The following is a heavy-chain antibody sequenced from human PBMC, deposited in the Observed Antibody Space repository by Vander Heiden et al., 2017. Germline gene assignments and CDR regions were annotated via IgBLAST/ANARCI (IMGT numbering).Heavy chain of an antibody. V-gene: IGHV3-48*02. Sequence: EVQLVEPGGGLVQPGGSLRLSCAASGFTFRSYSMNWVRQAPGKGLEWVSYISSSSSTIYYADSVKGRFTISRDNAKNSLYLQMNSLRDEDTAVYYCAREGYYDSSGYYYAFDYWGQGTLVTVSS. J-gene: IGHJ4*02. CDR1: GFTFRSYS. CDR2: ISSSSSTI. CDR3: AREGYYDSSGYYYAFDY. D-gene: IGHD3-22*01.